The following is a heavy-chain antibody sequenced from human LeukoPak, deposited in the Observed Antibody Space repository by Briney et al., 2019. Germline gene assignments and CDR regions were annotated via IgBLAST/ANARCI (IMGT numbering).Heavy chain of an antibody. CDR1: GGSFSGYY. D-gene: IGHD2-2*01. V-gene: IGHV4-34*01. J-gene: IGHJ6*02. CDR3: ASSRTYCSSTSCPPSDV. Sequence: SETLSLTCAVYGGSFSGYYWSWIRQPPGKGLEWIGETNHSGSTNYNPSLKSRVTISVDTSKNQFSLKLSSVTAADTAVYYCASSRTYCSSTSCPPSDVWGQGTTVTVSS. CDR2: TNHSGST.